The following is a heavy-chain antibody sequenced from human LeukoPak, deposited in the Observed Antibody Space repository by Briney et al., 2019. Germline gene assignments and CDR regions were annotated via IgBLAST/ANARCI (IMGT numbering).Heavy chain of an antibody. CDR2: IYHSGST. D-gene: IGHD6-13*01. V-gene: IGHV4-30-2*01. CDR3: ARGLLAAAGTWSWFDP. J-gene: IGHJ5*02. Sequence: KPSETLSLTCAVSGGSISSGGYSWSWIRQPPGKGLEWIGYIYHSGSTYYNPSLKSRVTISVDTSKNQFSLKLSSVTAADTAVYYCARGLLAAAGTWSWFDPWGQGTLVTVSS. CDR1: GGSISSGGYS.